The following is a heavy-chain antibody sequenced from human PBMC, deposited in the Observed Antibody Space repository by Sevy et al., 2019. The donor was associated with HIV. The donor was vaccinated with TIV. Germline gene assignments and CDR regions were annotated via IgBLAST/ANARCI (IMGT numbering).Heavy chain of an antibody. V-gene: IGHV3-15*01. CDR3: TTASKNLGLSTLIVY. D-gene: IGHD5-12*01. Sequence: GGSLRLSCAASGFTFSNAWMSWVRQAPGKGLEWVGRIKSKTDGGTTDYAAPVKGRFTISSDDSKNILYLQMNSLKTEDTAIYYFTTASKNLGLSTLIVYWGQGTLVTVSP. CDR2: IKSKTDGGTT. J-gene: IGHJ4*02. CDR1: GFTFSNAW.